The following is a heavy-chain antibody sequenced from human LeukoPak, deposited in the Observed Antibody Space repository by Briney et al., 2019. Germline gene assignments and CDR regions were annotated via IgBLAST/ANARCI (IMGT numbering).Heavy chain of an antibody. CDR2: IWYDGSNK. CDR3: ARHGSGRKYFDPLDY. D-gene: IGHD1-26*01. Sequence: GRSLRLSCAASGFTFSSYGMHWIRQAPGKGLEWVAVIWYDGSNKYYADSVKGRFTVSRDNPKNTLNLQMDSLRVEDTAVYYCARHGSGRKYFDPLDYWGQGTLVTVSS. V-gene: IGHV3-33*01. CDR1: GFTFSSYG. J-gene: IGHJ4*02.